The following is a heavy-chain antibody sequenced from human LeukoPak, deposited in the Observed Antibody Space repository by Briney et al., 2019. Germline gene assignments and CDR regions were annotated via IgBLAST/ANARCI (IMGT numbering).Heavy chain of an antibody. J-gene: IGHJ5*02. Sequence: GESLRLSCAASGFTFSSYWMSWVRQAPVKGLEWVANIKQDGSEKYYVDSVKGRFTISRDNAKNSLYLQMNSLRAEDTAVYYCASDQGHWSYYDSSGYFSALPSWGQGTLVTVSS. CDR1: GFTFSSYW. V-gene: IGHV3-7*01. D-gene: IGHD3-22*01. CDR3: ASDQGHWSYYDSSGYFSALPS. CDR2: IKQDGSEK.